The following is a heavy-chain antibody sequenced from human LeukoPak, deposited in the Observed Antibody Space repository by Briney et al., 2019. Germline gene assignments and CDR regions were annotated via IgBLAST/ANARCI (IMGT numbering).Heavy chain of an antibody. V-gene: IGHV1-2*02. CDR3: ARGLVRSQLDWFDP. CDR2: INPNSGGT. Sequence: ASVKVSCKTSGYSFTGYYMHWVRQAPGQGLEWMGWINPNSGGTNYAQKFQGRVTMTRDTSISTVYMELNRLRSDDTAVYYCARGLVRSQLDWFDPWGQGNLVTVSS. D-gene: IGHD6-13*01. CDR1: GYSFTGYY. J-gene: IGHJ5*02.